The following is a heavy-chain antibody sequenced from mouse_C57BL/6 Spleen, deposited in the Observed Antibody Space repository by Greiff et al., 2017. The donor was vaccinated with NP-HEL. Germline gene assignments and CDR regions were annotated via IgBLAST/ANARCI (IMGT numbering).Heavy chain of an antibody. CDR3: ARGTGYYFDY. J-gene: IGHJ2*01. Sequence: VQLQQSGPELVKPGASVKISCKASGYSFTSYYIHWVKQRPGQGLEWIGWIYPGSGNTKYNEKFKGKATLTADTSSSTAYMQLSSLTSEDSAVYYCARGTGYYFDYWGQGTTLTVSS. D-gene: IGHD4-1*01. CDR1: GYSFTSYY. V-gene: IGHV1-66*01. CDR2: IYPGSGNT.